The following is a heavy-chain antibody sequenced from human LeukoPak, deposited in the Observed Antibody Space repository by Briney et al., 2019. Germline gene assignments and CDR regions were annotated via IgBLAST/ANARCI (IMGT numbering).Heavy chain of an antibody. J-gene: IGHJ4*02. CDR3: AREVVGGWYYFDY. V-gene: IGHV3-7*01. CDR1: GFTFSSYW. D-gene: IGHD6-19*01. Sequence: GGSLRLSCAASGFTFSSYWMSWVRQAPGKGLEWVANIKQDGSEKYYVDSVKGRFTISRDNAKNSLYLQMNSLRAEDTAVYYCAREVVGGWYYFDYWGQGTLVTVSS. CDR2: IKQDGSEK.